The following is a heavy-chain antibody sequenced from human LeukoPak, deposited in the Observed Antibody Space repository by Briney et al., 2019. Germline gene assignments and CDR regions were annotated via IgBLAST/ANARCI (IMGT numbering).Heavy chain of an antibody. J-gene: IGHJ4*02. V-gene: IGHV1-69*05. CDR3: ATTSGSYYDFWSGYGRPIDY. CDR1: GGTFSSYA. CDR2: IIPIFGTA. Sequence: ASVKVSCKASGGTFSSYAISWVRQAPGQGLEWMGGIIPIFGTANYAQKFQGRVTITTDESTSTAYMELSSLRSEDTAVYYCATTSGSYYDFWSGYGRPIDYWGQGTLVTVSS. D-gene: IGHD3-3*01.